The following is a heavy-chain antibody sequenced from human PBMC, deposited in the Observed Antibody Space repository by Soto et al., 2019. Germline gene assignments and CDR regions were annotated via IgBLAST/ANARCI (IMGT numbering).Heavy chain of an antibody. CDR1: GFTFGDYA. Sequence: GGSLRLSCTASGFTFGDYAMSWFRRAPGKGLEWVGFIRSKAYGGTTEYAASVKGRFTISRDDSKSIAYLQMNSLKTEDTAVYYCTIYCSGGSCSPYYYYGMDVWGQGTTVTVSS. CDR2: IRSKAYGGTT. V-gene: IGHV3-49*03. J-gene: IGHJ6*02. D-gene: IGHD2-15*01. CDR3: TIYCSGGSCSPYYYYGMDV.